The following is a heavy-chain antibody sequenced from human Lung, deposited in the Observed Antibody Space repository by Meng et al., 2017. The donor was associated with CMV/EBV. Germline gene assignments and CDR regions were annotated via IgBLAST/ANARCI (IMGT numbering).Heavy chain of an antibody. V-gene: IGHV3-48*03. D-gene: IGHD4-11*01. Sequence: GESXKISCAASGFTFSSYEMNWVRQAPGKGLEWVSYISSSGSTIYYADSVKGRFTISRDNAKNSLYLQMNSLRAEDTAVYYCARAWGYSNYGSVIWGPPYYYYGMDVXGQGXTVTVSS. CDR3: ARAWGYSNYGSVIWGPPYYYYGMDV. CDR1: GFTFSSYE. CDR2: ISSSGSTI. J-gene: IGHJ6*02.